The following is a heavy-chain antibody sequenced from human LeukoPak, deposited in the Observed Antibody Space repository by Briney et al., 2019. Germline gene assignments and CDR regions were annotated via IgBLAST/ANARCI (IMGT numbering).Heavy chain of an antibody. Sequence: ASMKVSCKASGYTFTVYFIHWVRQAPGQGLEWMGRINPNSGATDYAQKFQGRVTMTRDTSISTAYMELGSLKSDDTAVYYCAKIGSSHDFDYWGQGTLITVSS. CDR3: AKIGSSHDFDY. J-gene: IGHJ4*02. CDR1: GYTFTVYF. D-gene: IGHD1-26*01. V-gene: IGHV1-2*06. CDR2: INPNSGAT.